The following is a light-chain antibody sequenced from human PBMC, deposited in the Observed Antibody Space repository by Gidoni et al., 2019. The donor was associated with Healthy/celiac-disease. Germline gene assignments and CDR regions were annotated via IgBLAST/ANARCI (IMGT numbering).Light chain of an antibody. CDR2: EGS. V-gene: IGLV2-23*01. Sequence: QSALNQPASVSGSPGQPTTISCTGTSSDVGSYNLVSWYQHHPGKAPKLMIYEGSKRPSGVSNRFSGSKSGNTASLTISGLQAEDEADYYCCSYAGSSTYYVFGTGTKVTVL. CDR1: SSDVGSYNL. CDR3: CSYAGSSTYYV. J-gene: IGLJ1*01.